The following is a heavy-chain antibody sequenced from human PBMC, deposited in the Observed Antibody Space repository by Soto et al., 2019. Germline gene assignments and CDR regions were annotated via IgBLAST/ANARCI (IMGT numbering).Heavy chain of an antibody. CDR3: AREAVVVVPAAIGIGYYYYYMDV. J-gene: IGHJ6*03. D-gene: IGHD2-2*01. Sequence: GGSLRLSCAASGFTFSDHYMDWVRQAPGKGLEWVGRTRNKANSYTTEYAASVKGRFTISRDDSKNSLYLQMNSLKTEDTAVYYCAREAVVVVPAAIGIGYYYYYMDVWGKGTTVTVSS. CDR1: GFTFSDHY. V-gene: IGHV3-72*01. CDR2: TRNKANSYTT.